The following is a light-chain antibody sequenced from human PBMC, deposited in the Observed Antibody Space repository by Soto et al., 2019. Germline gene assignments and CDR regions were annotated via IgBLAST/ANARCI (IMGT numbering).Light chain of an antibody. Sequence: EIVLTQSPGTLSLSPGERATLSCRASQSVSSSYLAWYQQKPGQAPRLLIYGASSRATGIPDRFSGSGSATDFTLTISRLEPEDFAVYYCKQYGSSPYTFGQGTKLESK. J-gene: IGKJ2*01. CDR2: GAS. CDR1: QSVSSSY. V-gene: IGKV3-20*01. CDR3: KQYGSSPYT.